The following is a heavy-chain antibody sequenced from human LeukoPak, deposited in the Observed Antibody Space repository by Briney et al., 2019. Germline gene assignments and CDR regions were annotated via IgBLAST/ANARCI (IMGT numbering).Heavy chain of an antibody. CDR3: ASIQSGSYSD. D-gene: IGHD1-26*01. V-gene: IGHV4-59*01. CDR2: IYYSGST. CDR1: GGSISSYY. J-gene: IGHJ4*02. Sequence: PSETLSLTCTVSGGSISSYYWSWLRQPPGKGLEWIGYIYYSGSTNYNPSLKSRVTISVDTSKNQFSLKLSSVTAADTAVYYCASIQSGSYSDWGQGTLVTVSS.